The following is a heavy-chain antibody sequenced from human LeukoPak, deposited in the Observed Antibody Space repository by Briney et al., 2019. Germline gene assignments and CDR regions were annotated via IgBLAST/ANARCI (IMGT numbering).Heavy chain of an antibody. J-gene: IGHJ4*02. CDR2: ISGSGGST. V-gene: IGHV3-23*01. CDR1: GFTVSSNY. D-gene: IGHD3-22*01. Sequence: GGSLRLSCAASGFTVSSNYMSWVRQAPGKGLEWVSAISGSGGSTYYADSVKGRFTISRDNSKNSLYLQMNSLRAEDTAVYYCPTAAEDTRGHYQGFEYWGQGTLVTVSS. CDR3: PTAAEDTRGHYQGFEY.